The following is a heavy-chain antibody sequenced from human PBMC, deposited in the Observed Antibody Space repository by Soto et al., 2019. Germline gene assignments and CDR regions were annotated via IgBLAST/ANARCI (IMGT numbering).Heavy chain of an antibody. D-gene: IGHD2-15*01. CDR2: ISAYNGNT. V-gene: IGHV1-18*01. CDR1: GYTFTSYG. Sequence: ASVKVSCKASGYTFTSYGISWVRQAPGQGLEWMGWISAYNGNTNYAQKLQGRVTMTTDTSTSTAYMELRSLRSDDTAVCYCAIHPGYCSGGSCYSVSPAYYYGMDVWGQGTTVTVSS. CDR3: AIHPGYCSGGSCYSVSPAYYYGMDV. J-gene: IGHJ6*02.